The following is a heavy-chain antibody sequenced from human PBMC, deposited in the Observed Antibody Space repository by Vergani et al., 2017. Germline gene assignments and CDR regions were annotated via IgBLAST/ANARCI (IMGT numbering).Heavy chain of an antibody. D-gene: IGHD2-2*01. J-gene: IGHJ3*02. CDR2: ISYDGSNK. V-gene: IGHV3-30-3*01. Sequence: QVQLVESGGGVVQPGRSLRLSCAASGFTFSSYAMHWVRQAPGKGLEWVAVISYDGSNKYYADSVKGRFTISRDNSKNTPYLQMNSLRAEETAVYYCARDLGYCSSTSCYFDAFDIWGQGTMVTVSS. CDR3: ARDLGYCSSTSCYFDAFDI. CDR1: GFTFSSYA.